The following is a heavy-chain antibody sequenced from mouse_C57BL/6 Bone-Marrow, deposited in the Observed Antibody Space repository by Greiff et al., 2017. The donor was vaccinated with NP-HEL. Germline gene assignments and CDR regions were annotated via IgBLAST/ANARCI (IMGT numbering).Heavy chain of an antibody. CDR1: GYTFTSYG. CDR3: ARGGVYYDYSGLGWYAMDY. V-gene: IGHV1-81*01. J-gene: IGHJ4*01. Sequence: QVQLQQSGAELARPGASVKLSCKASGYTFTSYGISWVKQRTGQGLEWIGEIYPRSGNTYYNEKFKGKATLTADKSSSTAYMELRSLTSEDSAVYFCARGGVYYDYSGLGWYAMDYWGQGTSVTVSS. CDR2: IYPRSGNT. D-gene: IGHD2-4*01.